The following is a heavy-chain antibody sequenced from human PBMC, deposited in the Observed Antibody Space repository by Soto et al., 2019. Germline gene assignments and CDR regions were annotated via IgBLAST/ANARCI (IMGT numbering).Heavy chain of an antibody. CDR1: GFPFSDYA. D-gene: IGHD3-16*01. CDR2: ITATDGST. Sequence: EVQLLESGGGLAQPGGSPRVSCAASGFPFSDYAMSWVRQAPGKGLEWVSIITATDGSTYYADSVKGRFTISRDDAKNTLHLQMNSLRVEDTAVYYCVKGLYVWGVTGDYWGQGTLVTVSS. J-gene: IGHJ4*02. V-gene: IGHV3-23*01. CDR3: VKGLYVWGVTGDY.